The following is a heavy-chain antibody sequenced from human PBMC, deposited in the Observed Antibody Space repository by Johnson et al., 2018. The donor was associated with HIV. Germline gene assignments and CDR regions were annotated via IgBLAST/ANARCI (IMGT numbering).Heavy chain of an antibody. Sequence: QVQLVESGGGVVQPGRSLRLSCAASGFTFSSYALHWVRQAPGKGLEWVAVISYDGNNKYYADSVKGRFTISRDNSKNTLYLQMNSLRAEDTAVYYCERVRGLIAFDSWGQGTMVTVSS. V-gene: IGHV3-30*04. CDR3: ERVRGLIAFDS. J-gene: IGHJ3*02. D-gene: IGHD2-21*01. CDR1: GFTFSSYA. CDR2: ISYDGNNK.